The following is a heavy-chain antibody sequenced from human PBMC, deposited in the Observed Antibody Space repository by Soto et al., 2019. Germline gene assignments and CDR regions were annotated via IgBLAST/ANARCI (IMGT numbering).Heavy chain of an antibody. CDR2: INHSGNT. J-gene: IGHJ5*02. V-gene: IGHV4-34*01. Sequence: SETLSFTCAVYGASLSDNYCNWLRQPPGKGLERIGEINHSGNTNYNPSLRSRVTISVDTSKNQLSLNLRSVSAADTAVYYCARGRGEFDAGDQGT. CDR3: ARGRGEFDA. CDR1: GASLSDNY. D-gene: IGHD2-21*01.